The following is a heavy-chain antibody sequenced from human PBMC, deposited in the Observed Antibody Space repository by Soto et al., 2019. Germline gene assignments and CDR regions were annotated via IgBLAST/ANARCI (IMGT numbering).Heavy chain of an antibody. CDR1: GDSVSNNSAV. J-gene: IGHJ6*02. CDR2: TYYRSKWYN. Sequence: SQTLSLTCAISGDSVSNNSAVWNWIRQSPSRGLEWLGRTYYRSKWYNDYAVAVKSRITINPDTSKNQFSLQLNSVTPEGTAVYYCATDGGGVFVVTRCYSYCMDVRGQGTTVTLSS. CDR3: ATDGGGVFVVTRCYSYCMDV. D-gene: IGHD2-21*02. V-gene: IGHV6-1*01.